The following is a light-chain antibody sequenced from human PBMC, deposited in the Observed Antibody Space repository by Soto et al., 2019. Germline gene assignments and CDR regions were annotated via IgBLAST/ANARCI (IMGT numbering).Light chain of an antibody. V-gene: IGLV2-14*01. CDR2: DVY. CDR3: TSYVSASTPYV. CDR1: TSDIGGYDY. Sequence: LAQPASVSGSPGQSITISCIGTTSDIGGYDYVSWYQHHPGKAPKLLIYDVYNRPSGISTRFSGSKSGNTASLTISGLQTEDEADYYCTSYVSASTPYVFGTGTKVTVL. J-gene: IGLJ1*01.